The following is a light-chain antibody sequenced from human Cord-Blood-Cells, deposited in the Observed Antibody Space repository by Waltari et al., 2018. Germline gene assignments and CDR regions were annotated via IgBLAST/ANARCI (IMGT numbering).Light chain of an antibody. CDR1: QGISSW. V-gene: IGKV1-12*01. CDR2: AAS. Sequence: DIQMTQSPSSVSASVGARVTITCRASQGISSWIAWYQQKPGKAPQLLLYAASSLQSGGPARFSGSVSGPDFPLTISSRQPEDFAAYYCQQANSFPYPVGQGTKLEIK. J-gene: IGKJ2*01. CDR3: QQANSFPYP.